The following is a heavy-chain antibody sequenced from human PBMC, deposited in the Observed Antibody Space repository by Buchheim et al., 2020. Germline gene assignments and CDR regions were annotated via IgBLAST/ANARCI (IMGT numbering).Heavy chain of an antibody. V-gene: IGHV4-39*01. CDR2: IYYSGDT. J-gene: IGHJ6*03. CDR1: GGSISSSSYY. CDR3: ARLFNNMDV. Sequence: QLQLQESGPGLVKPSETLSLTCTVSGGSISSSSYYWGWIRQPPGKGLEWIGSIYYSGDTYNTPSLKSRVTMSIDTSKSQLSLNLSSVTAADTAVYYCARLFNNMDVWGKGTT.